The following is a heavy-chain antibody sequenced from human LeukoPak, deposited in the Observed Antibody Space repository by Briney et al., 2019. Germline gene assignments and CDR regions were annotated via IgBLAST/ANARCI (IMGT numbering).Heavy chain of an antibody. CDR1: DGYISNYY. Sequence: SETLSLTCSVSDGYISNYYLSWIRQPAGKRLEWIWRIDSSGSTSYNPSLKSRVTMSIDTSQSQFSLKLSSVTAADTAVYYCARDWGRGFRGGEDAFEMWGQGTLVTVSS. D-gene: IGHD3-16*01. CDR2: IDSSGST. V-gene: IGHV4-4*07. CDR3: ARDWGRGFRGGEDAFEM. J-gene: IGHJ3*02.